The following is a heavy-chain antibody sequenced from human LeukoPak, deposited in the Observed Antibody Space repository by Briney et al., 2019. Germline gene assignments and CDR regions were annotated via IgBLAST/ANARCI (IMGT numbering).Heavy chain of an antibody. CDR3: ARDRHSSSSKMGY. V-gene: IGHV1-8*01. D-gene: IGHD6-6*01. CDR2: MNPNSGNT. J-gene: IGHJ4*02. Sequence: GASVKVSCKASGYTFTSHDINWVRQATGQGLEWMGWMNPNSGNTGHAQKFQGRVIMSRDTSINTAYMELHSLRSDDTAVYYCARDRHSSSSKMGYWGQGTLVTVSS. CDR1: GYTFTSHD.